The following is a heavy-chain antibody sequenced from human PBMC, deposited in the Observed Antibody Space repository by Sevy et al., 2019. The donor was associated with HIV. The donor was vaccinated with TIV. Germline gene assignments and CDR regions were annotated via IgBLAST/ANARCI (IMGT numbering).Heavy chain of an antibody. CDR1: GFTVSSNY. J-gene: IGHJ6*02. CDR2: IYSGGST. D-gene: IGHD3-3*01. V-gene: IGHV3-53*01. Sequence: GESLKISCAASGFTVSSNYMSWVRQAPGKGLEWVSVIYSGGSTYYADSVKGRFTISRDNSKNTLYLQMNSLRAEDTAVYYCARGFGGSGGDYYYGMDVWGQGTTVTVSS. CDR3: ARGFGGSGGDYYYGMDV.